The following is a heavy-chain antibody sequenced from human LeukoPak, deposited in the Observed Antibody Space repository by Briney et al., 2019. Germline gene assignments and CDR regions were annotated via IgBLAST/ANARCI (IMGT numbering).Heavy chain of an antibody. CDR2: IYTSGNT. D-gene: IGHD3-10*01. CDR3: AREGFGEDYYYYMDV. CDR1: GGSISSGSYY. V-gene: IGHV4-61*02. Sequence: SETLSLTCTVSGGSISSGSYYWSWIRQPAGKGLEWIGRIYTSGNTNYNPSLKSRVTISVDTSKNQFSLKLSSVTAADTAVYYCAREGFGEDYYYYMDVWGKGTTVTVSS. J-gene: IGHJ6*03.